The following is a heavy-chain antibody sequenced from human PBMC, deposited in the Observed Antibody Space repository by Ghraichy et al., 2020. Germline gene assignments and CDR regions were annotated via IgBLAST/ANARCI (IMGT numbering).Heavy chain of an antibody. J-gene: IGHJ4*02. Sequence: GGSLRLSCAASGFTFNTCTMNWVRQAPGKGLEWVSGISGTIISTYYAGSVKGRFTISRDNSRNTLYLQMSSLRAEDTAVYYCAKGFGAGNSVFFDYWGQGPLVTVSS. CDR2: ISGTIIST. D-gene: IGHD4-23*01. CDR3: AKGFGAGNSVFFDY. CDR1: GFTFNTCT. V-gene: IGHV3-23*01.